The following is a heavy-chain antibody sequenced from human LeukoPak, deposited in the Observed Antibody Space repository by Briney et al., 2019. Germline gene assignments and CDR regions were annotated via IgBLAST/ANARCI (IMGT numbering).Heavy chain of an antibody. CDR3: ARFWSGYYLD. V-gene: IGHV4-59*12. CDR1: GGSISSYY. D-gene: IGHD3-3*01. Sequence: SETLSLTCTVSGGSISSYYWSWIRQPPGKGLEWIGYIYYSGSTNYNPSHKSRVTISVDTSKNQFSLKLSSVTAADTAVYYCARFWSGYYLDWGQGTLVTVSS. J-gene: IGHJ4*02. CDR2: IYYSGST.